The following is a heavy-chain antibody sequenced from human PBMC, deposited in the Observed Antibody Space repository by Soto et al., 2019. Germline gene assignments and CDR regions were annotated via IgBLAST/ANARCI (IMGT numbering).Heavy chain of an antibody. CDR2: INPSGGST. CDR1: GYTFTSYY. D-gene: IGHD2-15*01. Sequence: ASVKVSCKASGYTFTSYYMNWVRQAPGQGFEWLGIINPSGGSTSYAQKFQGRVTMTRDTSTSTVYMELSSLRSEDTAVYYCARERPQVEYYYGMDVWGQGTTVTVSS. CDR3: ARERPQVEYYYGMDV. V-gene: IGHV1-46*01. J-gene: IGHJ6*02.